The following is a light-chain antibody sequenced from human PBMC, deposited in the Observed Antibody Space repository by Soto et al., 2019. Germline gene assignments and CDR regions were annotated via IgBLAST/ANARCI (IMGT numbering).Light chain of an antibody. V-gene: IGLV2-14*03. CDR3: SSYTSSSTEV. CDR1: RSDVGGYNY. CDR2: DVS. J-gene: IGLJ1*01. Sequence: QSALTQPASVSGSPGQSITISCTGTRSDVGGYNYVSWYQQHPGKAPKLMIYDVSNRPSGVSNRFSGSKSGNTASLTISGLQAEYEADYYCSSYTSSSTEVFGTGTKVTVL.